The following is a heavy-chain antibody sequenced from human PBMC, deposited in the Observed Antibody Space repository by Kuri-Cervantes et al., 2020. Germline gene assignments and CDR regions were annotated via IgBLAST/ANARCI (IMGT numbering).Heavy chain of an antibody. CDR3: ARDMELLGLDY. D-gene: IGHD1-26*01. CDR1: GFTFSSYA. Sequence: GGSLRLSCAASGFTFSSYAMHWVRQAPGKGLKWVAVIWFDGSKKYYADSVKGRFTISRDNSKNTLYLQMNSLRAEDTAVYYCARDMELLGLDYWGQGTLVTVSS. J-gene: IGHJ4*02. V-gene: IGHV3-30*01. CDR2: IWFDGSKK.